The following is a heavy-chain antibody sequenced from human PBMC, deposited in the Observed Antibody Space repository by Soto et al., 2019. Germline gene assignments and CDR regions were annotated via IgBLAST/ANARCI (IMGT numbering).Heavy chain of an antibody. D-gene: IGHD4-4*01. CDR2: IDPSDSYT. CDR3: EGTTVTENYYYGMDV. Sequence: PGESLKISCKGSGYSFTSYWISWVRQMPGKGLEWMGRIDPSDSYTNYSPSFQGHVTISADKSISTAYLQWSSLKASDTAMYYCEGTTVTENYYYGMDVWGQGTTVTVSS. CDR1: GYSFTSYW. V-gene: IGHV5-10-1*01. J-gene: IGHJ6*02.